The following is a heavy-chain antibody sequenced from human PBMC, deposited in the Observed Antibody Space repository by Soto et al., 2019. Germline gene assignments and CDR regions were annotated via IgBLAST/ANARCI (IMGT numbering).Heavy chain of an antibody. CDR3: ARSIAVPSSHIDH. V-gene: IGHV4-59*01. CDR2: VYYTGST. D-gene: IGHD6-6*01. Sequence: SETLSLTCRVSGGSMSGYYWSWIRQAPGKGLEWIGYVYYTGSTNYNPSLQSRVTISVDTSNKQFSLSLRLVTAADTAVYFCARSIAVPSSHIDHWYQGIRVTVSS. CDR1: GGSMSGYY. J-gene: IGHJ4*02.